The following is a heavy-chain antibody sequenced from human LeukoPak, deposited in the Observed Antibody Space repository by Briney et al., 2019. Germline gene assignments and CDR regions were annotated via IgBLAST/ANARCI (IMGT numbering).Heavy chain of an antibody. Sequence: SETLSLTCTVSGGSNSSYYWSWIRQPAGKGLEWIGRIYTSGSTNYNPSLKSRVTMSVDTSKNQFSLKLSSVTAADTAVYYCARAHTIFGVVTSYYFDYWGQGTLVTVSS. J-gene: IGHJ4*02. CDR2: IYTSGST. CDR3: ARAHTIFGVVTSYYFDY. V-gene: IGHV4-4*07. D-gene: IGHD3-3*01. CDR1: GGSNSSYY.